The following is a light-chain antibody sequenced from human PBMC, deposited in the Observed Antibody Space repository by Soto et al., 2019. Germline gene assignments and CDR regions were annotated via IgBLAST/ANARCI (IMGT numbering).Light chain of an antibody. V-gene: IGKV3-20*01. CDR2: GAS. CDR3: HHYVGAPWA. Sequence: EIVLTQSPGTLSLSPGERATLSCRASQSVNSFLAWIQEKPGQAPRLLIYGASSRASGIPDRFSGSGSGTDFTLTIARLEPEDSAVYYCHHYVGAPWAFGPGTRVEL. J-gene: IGKJ1*01. CDR1: QSVNSF.